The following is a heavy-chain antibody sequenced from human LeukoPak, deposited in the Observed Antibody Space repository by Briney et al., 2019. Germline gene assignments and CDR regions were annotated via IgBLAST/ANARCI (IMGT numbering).Heavy chain of an antibody. CDR2: ISAYNGNI. D-gene: IGHD6-13*01. J-gene: IGHJ6*02. Sequence: GASVKVSCKASGYTFTSYGISWVRQAPGQGLEWMGWISAYNGNINYAQKLQGRVTMTTDTSTSTAYMELRSLRSDDTAVYYCARDLMIAAAGLYYYYGMDVWGQGTTVTVSS. CDR1: GYTFTSYG. V-gene: IGHV1-18*01. CDR3: ARDLMIAAAGLYYYYGMDV.